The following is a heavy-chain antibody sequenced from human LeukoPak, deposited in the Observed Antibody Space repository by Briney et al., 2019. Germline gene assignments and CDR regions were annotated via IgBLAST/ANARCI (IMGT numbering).Heavy chain of an antibody. CDR3: ATGSSSWPYYYYGMDV. J-gene: IGHJ6*02. Sequence: ASVKVSCKVSGYTLTELSMHWVRQAPGKGLERMGGFDPEDGETIYAQKFQGRVTMTEDTSTDTAYMELSSLRSEDTAVYYCATGSSSWPYYYYGMDVWGQGTTVTVSS. CDR1: GYTLTELS. D-gene: IGHD6-13*01. CDR2: FDPEDGET. V-gene: IGHV1-24*01.